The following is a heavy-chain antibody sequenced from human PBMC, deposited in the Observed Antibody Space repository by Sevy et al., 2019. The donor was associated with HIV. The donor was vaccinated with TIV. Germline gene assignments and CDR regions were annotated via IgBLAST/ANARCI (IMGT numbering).Heavy chain of an antibody. CDR1: GYTFTHSR. J-gene: IGHJ4*02. D-gene: IGHD4-17*01. Sequence: ASVKVSCRTSGYTFTHSRLNWVRQAPGQGLEWMVWITTYNGYTYYSHRLQGRLTITRDTSTTTTYMELRSLTSDDTAVYFCARGDYAWDYWGQGTMVTVSS. CDR2: ITTYNGYT. CDR3: ARGDYAWDY. V-gene: IGHV1-18*01.